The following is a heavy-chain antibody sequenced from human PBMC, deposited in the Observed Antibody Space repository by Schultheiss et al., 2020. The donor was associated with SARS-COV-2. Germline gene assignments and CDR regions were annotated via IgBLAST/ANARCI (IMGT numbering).Heavy chain of an antibody. CDR2: IGGSDGST. V-gene: IGHV3-23*01. CDR1: GFTFSKSA. Sequence: GGSLRLSCAASGFTFSKSAMSWVRQAPGKGLEWVASIGGSDGSTYHAESVRGRLTISRDNAKNSVHLQMNSLRVEDTAVYYCANVGDYGYLWGTYGEDGYWGQGTLVTVSS. J-gene: IGHJ4*02. CDR3: ANVGDYGYLWGTYGEDGY. D-gene: IGHD3-16*01.